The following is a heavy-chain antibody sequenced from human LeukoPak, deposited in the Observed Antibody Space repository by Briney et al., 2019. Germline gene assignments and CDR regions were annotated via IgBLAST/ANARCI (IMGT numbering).Heavy chain of an antibody. D-gene: IGHD3-10*01. CDR2: ISGTSSYI. CDR1: GFIFSSYS. Sequence: GGSLRLSCAASGFIFSSYSMNWVRQAPGKGLEWVSSISGTSSYIYYADSVKGRFTISRDNAKNSLYLQMNSLRAKDTAVYYCARDLRSYGSGTYYFDYWGQGTLVTVSS. CDR3: ARDLRSYGSGTYYFDY. V-gene: IGHV3-21*01. J-gene: IGHJ4*02.